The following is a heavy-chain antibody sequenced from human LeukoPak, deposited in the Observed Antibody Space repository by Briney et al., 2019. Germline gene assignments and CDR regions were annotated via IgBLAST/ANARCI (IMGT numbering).Heavy chain of an antibody. Sequence: GRSLRLSCAASGFTFSSYSMNWVRQAPGKGLEWVSYISSSSSTIYYADSVKGRFTISRDNAKNSLYLQMNSLRAEDTAVYYCARDMGDYDDYWGQGTLVTVSS. CDR2: ISSSSSTI. CDR3: ARDMGDYDDY. V-gene: IGHV3-48*04. D-gene: IGHD3-10*01. J-gene: IGHJ4*02. CDR1: GFTFSSYS.